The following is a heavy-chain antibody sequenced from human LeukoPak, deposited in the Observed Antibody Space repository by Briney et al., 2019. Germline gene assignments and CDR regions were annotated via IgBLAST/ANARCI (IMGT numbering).Heavy chain of an antibody. J-gene: IGHJ4*02. CDR1: GYSISSGYY. CDR2: IYHSGST. Sequence: PSETLSLTCAVSGYSISSGYYWGWTRQPPGKGLEWIGSIYHSGSTYYNPSLKSRVTISVDTSKNQFSLKLSSVTAADTAVYYCARRGRDGAGCYYFDYWGQGTLVTVSS. V-gene: IGHV4-38-2*01. D-gene: IGHD3-10*01. CDR3: ARRGRDGAGCYYFDY.